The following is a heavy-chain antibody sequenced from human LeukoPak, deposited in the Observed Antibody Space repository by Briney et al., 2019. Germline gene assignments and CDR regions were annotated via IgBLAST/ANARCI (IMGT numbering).Heavy chain of an antibody. CDR1: GVSTTNGIYY. CDR3: ARHAEYNSGWHFYLDH. Sequence: SETLSLTCTVSGVSTTNGIYYWAWIRQSPGKGLEWIGSVHNVGSTYYNLSLRSRVTMSIDTSKNQISLRLNSVTAADTAVYYCARHAEYNSGWHFYLDHWGQGILVTVSS. J-gene: IGHJ4*02. V-gene: IGHV4-39*01. D-gene: IGHD6-19*01. CDR2: VHNVGST.